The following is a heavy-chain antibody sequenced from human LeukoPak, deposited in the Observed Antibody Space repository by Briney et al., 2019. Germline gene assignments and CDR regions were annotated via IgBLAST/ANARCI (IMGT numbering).Heavy chain of an antibody. V-gene: IGHV4-34*01. CDR3: AQNGYYFDY. CDR2: INHNGTT. J-gene: IGHJ4*02. CDR1: GGSFSGYY. D-gene: IGHD3-22*01. Sequence: SETLSLTCAVYGGSFSGYYWSWIRQPPGKGLEWIGEINHNGTTNYNPSLKSRVTISVDTSKNQFSLKLSSVTAADTAVYYCAQNGYYFDYWGQGTLATVSS.